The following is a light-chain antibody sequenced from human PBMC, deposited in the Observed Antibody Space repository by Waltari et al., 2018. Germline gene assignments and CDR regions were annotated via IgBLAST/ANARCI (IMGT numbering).Light chain of an antibody. J-gene: IGKJ1*01. Sequence: QSVFDRSDNKNYLAWYQHKPGQPPKLLFYGASTRESGVPDRVSASGSGTDFTLTINNLQAEDVAVYYCQQYYRSRTFGQGTKVEIK. V-gene: IGKV4-1*01. CDR1: QSVFDRSDNKNY. CDR3: QQYYRSRT. CDR2: GAS.